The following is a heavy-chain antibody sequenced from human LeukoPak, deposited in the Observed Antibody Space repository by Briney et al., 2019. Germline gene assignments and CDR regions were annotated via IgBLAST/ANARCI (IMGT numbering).Heavy chain of an antibody. CDR3: TRVSASLDGTFDD. CDR1: GGSISSSSYY. V-gene: IGHV4-39*01. J-gene: IGHJ4*02. CDR2: VYYIGTT. Sequence: SETLSLTCTVSGGSISSSSYYWGWIRQSPGRGPEWIANVYYIGTTYSNPSLESRVAISVDTSKNQFSLRLEARAAKYRAMYSCTRVSASLDGTFDDWGQGTLVTVSS. D-gene: IGHD2-2*01.